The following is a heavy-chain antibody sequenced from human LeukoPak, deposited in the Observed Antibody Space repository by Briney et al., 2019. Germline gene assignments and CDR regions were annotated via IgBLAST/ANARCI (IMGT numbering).Heavy chain of an antibody. CDR2: INHSGST. CDR3: ARGRSYYYDSSGYYPFDY. D-gene: IGHD3-22*01. V-gene: IGHV4-34*01. Sequence: SETLSLTCAVYGGSFSGYYWSWIRQPPGKGLEWIGEINHSGSTNYNPSLKSRVTISVDTSKNQFSLKLSSVTAADTSVYYCARGRSYYYDSSGYYPFDYWGQGTLVTVSS. J-gene: IGHJ4*02. CDR1: GGSFSGYY.